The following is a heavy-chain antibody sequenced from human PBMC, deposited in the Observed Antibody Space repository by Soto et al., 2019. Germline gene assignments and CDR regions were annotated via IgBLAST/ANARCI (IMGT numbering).Heavy chain of an antibody. Sequence: SETLSLTCTVSGGSISSYYWSWIRQPPGKGLEWIGYIYYSGSTNYNPSLKSRVTISVDTSKNQFSLKLSSVTAADTAVYYCARDGSGWGGRYYGMDVWGQGTTVTVSS. CDR1: GGSISSYY. J-gene: IGHJ6*02. D-gene: IGHD6-19*01. V-gene: IGHV4-59*01. CDR3: ARDGSGWGGRYYGMDV. CDR2: IYYSGST.